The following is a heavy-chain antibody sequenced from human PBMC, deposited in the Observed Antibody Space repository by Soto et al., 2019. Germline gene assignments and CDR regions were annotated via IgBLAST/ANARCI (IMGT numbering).Heavy chain of an antibody. D-gene: IGHD3-10*01. CDR2: IYHSGST. CDR1: GDSINSVDHY. Sequence: SENLSVTCTVSGDSINSVDHYWSWIRQPPGKGLEWMGYIYHSGSTHYNPSLNSRLTISIDTSTNRFSLNLTSVTAADTAVYFCARLPSETENNRFDTLCQGALVT. J-gene: IGHJ5*02. CDR3: ARLPSETENNRFDT. V-gene: IGHV4-30-4*01.